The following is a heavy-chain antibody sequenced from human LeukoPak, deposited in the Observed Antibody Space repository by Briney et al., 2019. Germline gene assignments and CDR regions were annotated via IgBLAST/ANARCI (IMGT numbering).Heavy chain of an antibody. CDR1: GGSISSSNW. CDR3: ARDRIDSWITRSFYYYYGMDV. Sequence: SGTLSLTCAVSGGSISSSNWWSWVRQPPGKGLEWIGEIYHSGSTNYNPTLKSRVTISVDRSKNQFSLKLSSVTAADTAVYYCARDRIDSWITRSFYYYYGMDVWGKGTTVTVSS. V-gene: IGHV4-4*02. D-gene: IGHD1-26*01. CDR2: IYHSGST. J-gene: IGHJ6*04.